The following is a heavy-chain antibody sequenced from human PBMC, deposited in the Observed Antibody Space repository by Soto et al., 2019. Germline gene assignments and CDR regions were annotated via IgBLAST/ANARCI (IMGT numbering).Heavy chain of an antibody. CDR1: GGSISSGGYY. J-gene: IGHJ6*02. CDR3: ARDSYSRYYYYGMDV. CDR2: IYYSGST. D-gene: IGHD2-15*01. Sequence: SETLSLTCTVSGGSISSGGYYWSWIRQHPGKGLEWIGYIYYSGSTYYNPSLKSRVTISVDTSKNQFSLKLSSVTAADTAVYYCARDSYSRYYYYGMDVWGQGTTVTVSS. V-gene: IGHV4-31*03.